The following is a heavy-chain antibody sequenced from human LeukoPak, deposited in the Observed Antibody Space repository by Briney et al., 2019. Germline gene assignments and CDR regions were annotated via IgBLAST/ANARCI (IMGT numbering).Heavy chain of an antibody. V-gene: IGHV3-9*01. CDR1: GFTFDDYA. CDR2: ISWNSGSI. D-gene: IGHD4-23*01. Sequence: QPGRSLRLSCAASGFTFDDYAMHWVRQAPGKGLEWDSGISWNSGSIGYADSVKGRFTISRDNAKNSLYLQMNSLKPEDTALYYCAKDPGKSPGGWFNPWGQGTLVTVSS. J-gene: IGHJ5*02. CDR3: AKDPGKSPGGWFNP.